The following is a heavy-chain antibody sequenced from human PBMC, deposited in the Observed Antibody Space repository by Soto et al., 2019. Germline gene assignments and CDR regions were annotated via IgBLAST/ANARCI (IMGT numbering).Heavy chain of an antibody. V-gene: IGHV3-11*01. CDR2: ISGSGSII. Sequence: QVQLVESGGGFVKPGGSLRLSCAASGFSFSAHYMTWIRQAPGKGLEWVLYISGSGSIIYYTDSVKGRFTVSRDNTKNSLYLQMNSLRAEDTAVYYCAGDPYYYASEYWGQGTLVTVSS. CDR1: GFSFSAHY. CDR3: AGDPYYYASEY. D-gene: IGHD3-10*01. J-gene: IGHJ4*02.